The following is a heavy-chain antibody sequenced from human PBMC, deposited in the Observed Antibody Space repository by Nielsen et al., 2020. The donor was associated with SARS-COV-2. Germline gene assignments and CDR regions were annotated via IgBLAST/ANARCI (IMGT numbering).Heavy chain of an antibody. CDR2: ISYDGSNK. V-gene: IGHV3-30-3*01. J-gene: IGHJ3*02. D-gene: IGHD3-22*01. CDR3: AKGVGISSGYLGYDAYDI. CDR1: GFTFSSYA. Sequence: GESLKISCAASGFTFSSYAMHWVRQAPGKGLEWVAVISYDGSNKYYADSVKGRFTISRDNAKNSLYLQMNSLRAEDTALYYCAKGVGISSGYLGYDAYDIWGQGTMVTVSS.